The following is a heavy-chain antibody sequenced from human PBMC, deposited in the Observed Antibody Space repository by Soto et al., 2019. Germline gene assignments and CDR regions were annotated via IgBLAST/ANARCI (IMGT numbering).Heavy chain of an antibody. CDR1: GFTFSSYR. CDR3: ANYPSSSVY. CDR2: ISNSRSYI. D-gene: IGHD6-6*01. V-gene: IGHV3-21*01. J-gene: IGHJ4*02. Sequence: GGSLRLSCAASGFTFSSYRMNWVRQAPGKGLEWVPTISNSRSYIYYADSVKGRFTISRDNAKNSLYLQMNSLRAEDTAVYYFANYPSSSVYWGQGTLVTVSS.